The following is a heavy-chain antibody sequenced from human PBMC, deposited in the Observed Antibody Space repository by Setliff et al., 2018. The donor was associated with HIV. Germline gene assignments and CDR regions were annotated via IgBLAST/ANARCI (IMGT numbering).Heavy chain of an antibody. Sequence: SETLSLTCAVYSGSFTGYYWTWIRQPPGKGLEWIGEINRFGITNYNPSLKSRLTLSVDTSKNQFSLSVNSVTAADTAVYYCARGGYCNSDNCDRGRNFDYWSQGMLVTVSS. CDR3: ARGGYCNSDNCDRGRNFDY. CDR2: INRFGIT. CDR1: SGSFTGYY. J-gene: IGHJ4*02. V-gene: IGHV4-34*01. D-gene: IGHD2-15*01.